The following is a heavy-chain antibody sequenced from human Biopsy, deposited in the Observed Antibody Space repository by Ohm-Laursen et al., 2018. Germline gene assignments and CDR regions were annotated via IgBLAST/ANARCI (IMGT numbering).Heavy chain of an antibody. D-gene: IGHD3-9*01. Sequence: ASVKVSCKASGYTFNDYYIHWVRQSPGQGLEWMGWINPKSGGTHYLEKFWGRVTMTRDTSISTAYMEVSSLRSDDTAVYYCAIDGNDFLTDYLKIDQWGQGTLVTVSS. V-gene: IGHV1-2*02. CDR2: INPKSGGT. CDR1: GYTFNDYY. J-gene: IGHJ4*02. CDR3: AIDGNDFLTDYLKIDQ.